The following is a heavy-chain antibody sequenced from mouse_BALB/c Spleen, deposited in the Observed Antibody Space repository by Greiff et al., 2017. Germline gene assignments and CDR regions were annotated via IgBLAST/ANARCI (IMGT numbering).Heavy chain of an antibody. J-gene: IGHJ1*01. V-gene: IGHV1-14*01. CDR3: ARDSSYGRYWYFDV. Sequence: EVQLQQPGAELVMPGASVKMSCKASGYTFTRYVMHWVKQKPGQGLEWIGYINPYNDGTKYNEKFKGKATLTSDKSSSTAYMELSSLTSEDSAVYYGARDSSYGRYWYFDVWGAGTTVTVSS. CDR2: INPYNDGT. CDR1: GYTFTRYV. D-gene: IGHD1-1*01.